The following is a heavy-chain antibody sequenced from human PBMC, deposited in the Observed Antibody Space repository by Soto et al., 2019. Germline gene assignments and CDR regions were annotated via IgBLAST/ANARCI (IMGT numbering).Heavy chain of an antibody. D-gene: IGHD6-13*01. CDR2: IYYSGST. J-gene: IGHJ4*02. Sequence: KPSETLSRTCTVSGGSISSGGYYWSWIRQHPGKGLEWIGYIYYSGSTYYNPSLKSRVTISVDTSKNQFSLKLSSVTAADTAVYYCARDTRVSHLYYFDYWGQGTLVTVSS. CDR3: ARDTRVSHLYYFDY. CDR1: GGSISSGGYY. V-gene: IGHV4-31*03.